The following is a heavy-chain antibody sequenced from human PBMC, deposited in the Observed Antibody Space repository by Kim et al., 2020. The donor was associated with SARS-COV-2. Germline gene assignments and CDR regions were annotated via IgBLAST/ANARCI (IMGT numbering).Heavy chain of an antibody. Sequence: GGSLRLSCAASGFTFSDYHMSWVRQAPGKGLEWVAYISAASIVIHHADSVKGRFIISRDNSKHSLYLQMNSLRDEDTAIDYCARDSNYGGTFDYWGQG. CDR3: ARDSNYGGTFDY. D-gene: IGHD4-17*01. J-gene: IGHJ4*02. V-gene: IGHV3-11*06. CDR1: GFTFSDYH. CDR2: ISAASIVI.